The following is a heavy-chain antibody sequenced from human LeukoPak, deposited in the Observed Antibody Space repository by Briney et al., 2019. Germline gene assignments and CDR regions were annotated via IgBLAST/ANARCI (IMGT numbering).Heavy chain of an antibody. CDR2: ISSSGSTI. D-gene: IGHD6-13*01. CDR1: GFTFSSYE. J-gene: IGHJ6*04. CDR3: ARGPGVAAAGPVDV. V-gene: IGHV3-48*03. Sequence: PGGSLRPSCAASGFTFSSYEMNWVRQAPGKGLEWVSYISSSGSTIYYADSVKGRFTISRDNAKNSLYLQMNSLRAEDTAVYYCARGPGVAAAGPVDVWGKGTTVTVSS.